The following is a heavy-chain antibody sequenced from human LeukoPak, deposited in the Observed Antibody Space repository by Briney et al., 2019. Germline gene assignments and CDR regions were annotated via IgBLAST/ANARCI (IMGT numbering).Heavy chain of an antibody. Sequence: GVSVKVSCKASGYTFTRYYVHWVRQAPGQGLEWMGIIDPSGGSTSYAQKFQGRVTMTRDTSTSTVYMDLSSLRSEDTAVYYCARDKSGTTQGDSDYWGQGTLVTASS. V-gene: IGHV1-46*01. CDR2: IDPSGGST. D-gene: IGHD1-1*01. CDR3: ARDKSGTTQGDSDY. J-gene: IGHJ4*02. CDR1: GYTFTRYY.